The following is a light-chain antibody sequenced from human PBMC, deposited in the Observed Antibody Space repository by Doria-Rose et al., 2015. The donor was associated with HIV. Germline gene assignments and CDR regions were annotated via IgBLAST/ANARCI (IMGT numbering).Light chain of an antibody. Sequence: TQSPSSLSASVGDRVTITCRASQNINRFLNWYQQKPGKVPKVLIYDASSLQSGIPSRFSGSGSRTDFTLTISSLQPEDFATYYCQQSFSTPRTFGQGTKVEIK. J-gene: IGKJ1*01. V-gene: IGKV1-39*01. CDR2: DAS. CDR1: QNINRF. CDR3: QQSFSTPRT.